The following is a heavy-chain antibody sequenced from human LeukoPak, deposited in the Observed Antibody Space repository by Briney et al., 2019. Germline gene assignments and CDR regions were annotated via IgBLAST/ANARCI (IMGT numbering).Heavy chain of an antibody. CDR3: ARGDGYYDSSGYFDY. CDR1: GFTFSSYS. J-gene: IGHJ4*02. CDR2: ISSSSSHI. D-gene: IGHD3-22*01. Sequence: GGSLRLSCAASGFTFSSYSMNWVRQAPGKGLEWVSSISSSSSHIYYADSAKGRFTISRDNAKNSLYLQMNSLRAEDTAVYYCARGDGYYDSSGYFDYWGQGTLVTVSS. V-gene: IGHV3-21*01.